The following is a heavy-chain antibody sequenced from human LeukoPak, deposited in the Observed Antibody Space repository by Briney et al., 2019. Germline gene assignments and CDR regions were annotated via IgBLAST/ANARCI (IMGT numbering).Heavy chain of an antibody. CDR2: ISAYNGNT. D-gene: IGHD3-22*01. CDR3: AVTYYYDSSGYSHLGI. Sequence: ASVKVSCKASGYTFTSYGISWVRQAPGQGLEWMGWISAYNGNTNYAQKLQGRVTMTTDTSTSTAYMELRILRSDDTAVYYCAVTYYYDSSGYSHLGIWGQGTMVTVSS. V-gene: IGHV1-18*01. J-gene: IGHJ3*02. CDR1: GYTFTSYG.